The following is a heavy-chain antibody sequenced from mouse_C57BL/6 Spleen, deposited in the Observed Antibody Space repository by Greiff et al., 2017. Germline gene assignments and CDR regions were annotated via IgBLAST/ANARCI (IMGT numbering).Heavy chain of an antibody. J-gene: IGHJ1*03. CDR2: INPSNGGT. V-gene: IGHV1-53*01. Sequence: QVQLQQSGPELVKPGASVKLSCKASGYTFTSYWMHWVKQRPGQGLEWIGNINPSNGGTNYNEKFKSKATLTVDKSSSTAYMQLSSRTSEDSAVLYCASGYYDYDDCYWYFGGRGTGTTVAVSS. D-gene: IGHD2-4*01. CDR3: ASGYYDYDDCYWYFGG. CDR1: GYTFTSYW.